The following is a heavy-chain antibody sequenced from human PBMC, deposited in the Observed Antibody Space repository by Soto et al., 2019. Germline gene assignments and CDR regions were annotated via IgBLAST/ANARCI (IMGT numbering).Heavy chain of an antibody. Sequence: GGSLRLSCAASGFNFDSHWMTWVRQAPGKGLEWVASINHDGSEKYYVDSVKGRFIISRDNAKNSLYLEMDTLRAEDTAIYYCARDQSDSHFDFWXQGTLLTVSS. CDR3: ARDQSDSHFDF. J-gene: IGHJ4*02. CDR1: GFNFDSHW. CDR2: INHDGSEK. V-gene: IGHV3-7*03. D-gene: IGHD2-21*02.